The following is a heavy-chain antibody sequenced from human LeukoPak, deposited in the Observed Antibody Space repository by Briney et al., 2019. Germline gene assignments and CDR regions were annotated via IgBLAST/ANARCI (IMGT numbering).Heavy chain of an antibody. CDR2: IYPGDSDT. V-gene: IGHV5-51*01. J-gene: IGHJ3*02. CDR3: ARTQRTYDAFDI. CDR1: GSSFTSYW. Sequence: GESLQISCKGSGSSFTSYWIGWVRQLPGKGLEWMGIIYPGDSDTRYSPSFQGQVTISADKSISTAYLHWSSLKASDTAMYYCARTQRTYDAFDIWGQGTMVTVSS.